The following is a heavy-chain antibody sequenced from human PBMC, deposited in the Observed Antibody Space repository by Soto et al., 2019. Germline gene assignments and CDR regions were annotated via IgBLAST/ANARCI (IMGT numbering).Heavy chain of an antibody. D-gene: IGHD3-10*01. Sequence: VQLMESGGGVVQPGGSLRLSCVVSGLSFGSYGMHWVRQAPGKGLEWVALISYDGSKKYYMDSVKGRFTISRDNSLVTLFLQMISLRPEDTAVYYCAKSRGVDNYYYGMDVWGQGTTVTVSS. CDR2: ISYDGSKK. CDR1: GLSFGSYG. CDR3: AKSRGVDNYYYGMDV. V-gene: IGHV3-30*18. J-gene: IGHJ6*02.